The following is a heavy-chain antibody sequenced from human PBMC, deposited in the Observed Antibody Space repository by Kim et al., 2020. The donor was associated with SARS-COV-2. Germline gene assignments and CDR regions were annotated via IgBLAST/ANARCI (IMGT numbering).Heavy chain of an antibody. J-gene: IGHJ4*02. D-gene: IGHD5-12*01. CDR3: ARGGGVEMATNDYYFDY. Sequence: GGSLRLSCAASGFTFSSYSMNWVRQAPGKGLEWVSSISSSSSYIYYADSVKGRFTISRDNAKNSLYLQMNSLRAEDTAVYYCARGGGVEMATNDYYFDYWGQGTLVTVSS. CDR1: GFTFSSYS. CDR2: ISSSSSYI. V-gene: IGHV3-21*01.